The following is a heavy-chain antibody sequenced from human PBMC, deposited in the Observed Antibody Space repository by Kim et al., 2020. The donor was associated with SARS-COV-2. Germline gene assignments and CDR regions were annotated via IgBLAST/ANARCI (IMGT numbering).Heavy chain of an antibody. CDR2: IYYSGST. J-gene: IGHJ3*02. Sequence: SETLSLTCTVSGGSISSGGYYWSWIRQHPGKGLEWIGYIYYSGSTYYNPSLKSRVTISVDTSKNQFSLKLSSVTAADTAVYYCARDSWDSTADPNFITIFGVDDAFVIWGQGTMVTVSS. CDR1: GGSISSGGYY. D-gene: IGHD3-3*01. V-gene: IGHV4-31*03. CDR3: ARDSWDSTADPNFITIFGVDDAFVI.